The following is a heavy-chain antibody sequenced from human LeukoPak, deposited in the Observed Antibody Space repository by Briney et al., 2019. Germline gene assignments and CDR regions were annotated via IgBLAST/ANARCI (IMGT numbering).Heavy chain of an antibody. D-gene: IGHD2-15*01. CDR2: ISAYNGNT. V-gene: IGHV1-18*01. CDR1: GYTFTNYG. Sequence: ASVKVSCKASGYTFTNYGISWVRQAPGQGLEWMGWISAYNGNTNYAENLQGTVTMTTDKSTSTAYMELRSPRSDDTAVYYCARDLVPTGGRPGSSDYWGQGTLVTVSS. CDR3: ARDLVPTGGRPGSSDY. J-gene: IGHJ4*02.